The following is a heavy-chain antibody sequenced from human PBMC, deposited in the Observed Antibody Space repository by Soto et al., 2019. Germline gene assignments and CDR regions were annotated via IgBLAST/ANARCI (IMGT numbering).Heavy chain of an antibody. D-gene: IGHD3-16*01. J-gene: IGHJ1*01. Sequence: QVHLVESGGGVVQPGTSLRVSCVGSGFTFRSYVIHWVRQAPGKGLEWVALTSYDGSDKYYADSVRGRFTISRDNSRNTVDLQMDSLRLEDTALYYCARWGTTEGLDVWGQGTLVSVSS. CDR3: ARWGTTEGLDV. CDR1: GFTFRSYV. CDR2: TSYDGSDK. V-gene: IGHV3-30*19.